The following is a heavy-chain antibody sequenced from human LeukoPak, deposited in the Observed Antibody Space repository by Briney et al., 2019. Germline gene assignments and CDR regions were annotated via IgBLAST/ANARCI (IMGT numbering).Heavy chain of an antibody. J-gene: IGHJ3*02. V-gene: IGHV1-46*01. D-gene: IGHD3-22*01. Sequence: GASVTVSCKASGYTFTSYYMHWVRQAPGQGLEWMGIINPSGGSTSYAQKFQGGVTMTRDTSTSTVCMELSSLRSEDTAVYYCARAMIVVVGDAFDIWGQGTMVTVSS. CDR1: GYTFTSYY. CDR2: INPSGGST. CDR3: ARAMIVVVGDAFDI.